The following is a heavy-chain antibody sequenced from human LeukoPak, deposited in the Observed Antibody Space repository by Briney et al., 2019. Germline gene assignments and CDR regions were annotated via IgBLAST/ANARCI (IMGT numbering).Heavy chain of an antibody. CDR2: IKSKTDGGTT. CDR3: ARDPSSGSYYNWFDP. D-gene: IGHD1-26*01. CDR1: GFTFSNAW. J-gene: IGHJ5*02. Sequence: GGSLRLSCAASGFTFSNAWMNWVRQAPGKGLEWVGRIKSKTDGGTTDYAAPVKGRFTISRDDSKNTLYLQMNSLRAEDTAVYYCARDPSSGSYYNWFDPWGQGTLVTVSS. V-gene: IGHV3-15*07.